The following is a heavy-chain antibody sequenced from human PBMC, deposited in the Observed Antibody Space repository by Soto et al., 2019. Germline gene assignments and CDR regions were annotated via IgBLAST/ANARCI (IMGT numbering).Heavy chain of an antibody. V-gene: IGHV4-39*01. CDR3: ARTVVPAAMHNWFDP. D-gene: IGHD2-2*01. Sequence: QLQLQESGPGLVKPSETLSLTCTVSGGSISSSSYYWGWIRQPPGKGLEWIGSIYYSGSTYYNPSLKSRVTISVDTSKNHFSLKLSSVTAADTAGYYCARTVVPAAMHNWFDPWGQGTLVTVSS. CDR2: IYYSGST. J-gene: IGHJ5*02. CDR1: GGSISSSSYY.